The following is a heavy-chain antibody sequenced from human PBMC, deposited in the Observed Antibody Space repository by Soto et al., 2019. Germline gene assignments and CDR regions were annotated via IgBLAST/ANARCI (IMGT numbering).Heavy chain of an antibody. J-gene: IGHJ4*02. V-gene: IGHV1-8*01. CDR1: GYTFTEFD. CDR3: ARVVRFFGGHAGY. Sequence: QVLLVQSGADVKKPGASVKVSCKTSGYTFTEFDINWVRQAPGQGLEWMGWMNTNTGNTGYAQKFQGRVTMTRDTSISTADMELRRLRAEDTAGYYCARVVRFFGGHAGYWGQGTLVTVSS. D-gene: IGHD3-3*01. CDR2: MNTNTGNT.